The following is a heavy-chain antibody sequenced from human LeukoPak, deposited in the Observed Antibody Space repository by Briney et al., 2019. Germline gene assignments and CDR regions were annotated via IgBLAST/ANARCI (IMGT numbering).Heavy chain of an antibody. V-gene: IGHV3-66*01. CDR2: LFSGGDT. J-gene: IGHJ4*01. CDR1: GFSFIRYY. CDR3: APQGYDSGFDY. Sequence: GGSLRLSCGASGFSFIRYYMRWVRQAPGKGLEWVSVLFSGGDTYYADSVKDRFSISRDSSRETLFLQMNSLRADDTAVYYCAPQGYDSGFDYWGHGTMVTVSS. D-gene: IGHD5-12*01.